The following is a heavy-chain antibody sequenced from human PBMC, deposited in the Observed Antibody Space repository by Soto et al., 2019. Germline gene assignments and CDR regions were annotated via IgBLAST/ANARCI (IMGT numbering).Heavy chain of an antibody. D-gene: IGHD3-16*02. CDR1: GFTFSSYA. Sequence: QVQLVESGGGVVQPGRSLRLSCAASGFTFSSYAMHWVRQAPGKGLEWVAVISYDGSDKYYADSVKGRFTISRDNSKNTRNLQMNSLGADDTAVYYCAKALGELSPESYDYWGQGTLITVSS. CDR2: ISYDGSDK. V-gene: IGHV3-30*18. J-gene: IGHJ4*02. CDR3: AKALGELSPESYDY.